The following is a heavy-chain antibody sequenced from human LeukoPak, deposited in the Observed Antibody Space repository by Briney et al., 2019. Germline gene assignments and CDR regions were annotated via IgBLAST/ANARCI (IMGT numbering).Heavy chain of an antibody. CDR2: VSAYNGNT. Sequence: ASVKVSCKASGYTFTSYGISWVRQAPGQGLEWMGWVSAYNGNTNYAQKLQGRVTMTTDTSTSTAYMELRSLRSDDTAVYYCARDSGVHSGSYFDYWGQGTLVTVSS. CDR1: GYTFTSYG. J-gene: IGHJ4*02. V-gene: IGHV1-18*01. D-gene: IGHD1-26*01. CDR3: ARDSGVHSGSYFDY.